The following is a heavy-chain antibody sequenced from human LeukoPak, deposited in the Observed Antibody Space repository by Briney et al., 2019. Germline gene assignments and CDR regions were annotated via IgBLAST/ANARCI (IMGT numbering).Heavy chain of an antibody. D-gene: IGHD3-9*01. CDR1: GGSISSYY. V-gene: IGHV4-59*12. J-gene: IGHJ3*02. Sequence: SETLSLTCTVSGGSISSYYWSWIRQPPGKGLEWIGYIYHSESTNYNPSLKSRVTISVDTSKNQFSLKLSSVTAADTAVYYCARDSKDYDILTGYLDAFDIWGQGTMVTVSS. CDR2: IYHSEST. CDR3: ARDSKDYDILTGYLDAFDI.